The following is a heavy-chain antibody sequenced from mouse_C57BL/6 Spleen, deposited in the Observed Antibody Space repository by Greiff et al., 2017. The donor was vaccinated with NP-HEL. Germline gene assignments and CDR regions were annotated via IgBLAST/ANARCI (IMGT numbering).Heavy chain of an antibody. J-gene: IGHJ4*01. CDR2: ILPGSGST. CDR1: GYTFTGYW. D-gene: IGHD1-1*01. V-gene: IGHV1-9*01. CDR3: ARTVVDYAMDY. Sequence: QVQLQQSGAELMKPGASVKLSCKATGYTFTGYWVEGVKARPGHGLEWIGEILPGSGSTNYNEKFKGKATFTEDTSSNTAYMQLSSLTTEDSAIYYCARTVVDYAMDYWGQGTSVTVSS.